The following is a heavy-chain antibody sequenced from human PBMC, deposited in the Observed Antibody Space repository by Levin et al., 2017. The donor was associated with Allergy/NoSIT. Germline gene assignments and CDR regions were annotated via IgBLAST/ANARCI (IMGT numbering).Heavy chain of an antibody. V-gene: IGHV3-11*01. CDR1: GFTFSDYY. Sequence: PGGSLRLSCAASGFTFSDYYMSWIRQAPGKGLEWVSYISSSGTIIYYADSLKGRFTISRDNARNSLYLQINSLRAEDTAVYYCARDGYCTSTTCLNDYYYGVDVWGQGTTVTVSS. D-gene: IGHD2-2*03. CDR2: ISSSGTII. J-gene: IGHJ6*02. CDR3: ARDGYCTSTTCLNDYYYGVDV.